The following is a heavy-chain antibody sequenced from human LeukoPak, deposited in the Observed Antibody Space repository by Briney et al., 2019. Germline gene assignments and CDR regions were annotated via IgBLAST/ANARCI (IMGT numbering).Heavy chain of an antibody. Sequence: GGSLRLSCAASGFTFSSYSMNWVRLAPGKGLEWVSSISSSSSYIYYADSVKGRFTISRDNAKNSLYLQMNSLRAEDTAVYYCARDRILSGYGDDAFDIWGQGTMVTVSS. D-gene: IGHD5-12*01. V-gene: IGHV3-21*01. CDR3: ARDRILSGYGDDAFDI. CDR1: GFTFSSYS. CDR2: ISSSSSYI. J-gene: IGHJ3*02.